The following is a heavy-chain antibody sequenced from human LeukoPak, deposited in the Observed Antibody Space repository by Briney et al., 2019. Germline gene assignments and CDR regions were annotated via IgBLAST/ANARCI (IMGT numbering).Heavy chain of an antibody. CDR2: IKSKSDGGTT. Sequence: GGSLRLSCAASGFTFRNAYMNWVRLAPGKGLEWVGRIKSKSDGGTTDYAAPGKGRFTISRDDSKNTLYLQMNSLKTEDSAVYFCTTEGFTLIEVVLYAFDIWGLGTMVTVSS. V-gene: IGHV3-15*01. J-gene: IGHJ3*02. CDR1: GFTFRNAY. D-gene: IGHD3-22*01. CDR3: TTEGFTLIEVVLYAFDI.